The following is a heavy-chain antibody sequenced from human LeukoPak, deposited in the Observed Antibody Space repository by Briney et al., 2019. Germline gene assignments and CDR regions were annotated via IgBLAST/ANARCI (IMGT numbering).Heavy chain of an antibody. V-gene: IGHV3-48*02. CDR3: ARDYGNHGEYFDY. J-gene: IGHJ4*02. D-gene: IGHD4-11*01. Sequence: PGGSLRLSCAASGFTFSSYNMNWVRQPPGKGLEWISYISSSTSTIHYADSVKGRFTISRDNAKNSLYLQMNSLRDEDTAVYYCARDYGNHGEYFDYWGQGTLVTVSS. CDR1: GFTFSSYN. CDR2: ISSSTSTI.